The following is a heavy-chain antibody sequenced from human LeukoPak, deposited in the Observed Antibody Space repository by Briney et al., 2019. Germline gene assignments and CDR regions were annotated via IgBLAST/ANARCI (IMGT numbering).Heavy chain of an antibody. CDR2: ISSSGSTI. CDR1: APTFSRYG. J-gene: IGHJ3*02. D-gene: IGHD4-17*01. CDR3: ARGSTVTTADAFDI. V-gene: IGHV3-48*03. Sequence: GGSLRLSCAASAPTFSRYGTNWVRQAPGKGLEWVSYISSSGSTIYYADSVKGRFTISRDNAKNSLYLQMNSLRAEDTAVYYCARGSTVTTADAFDIWGQGTMVTVSS.